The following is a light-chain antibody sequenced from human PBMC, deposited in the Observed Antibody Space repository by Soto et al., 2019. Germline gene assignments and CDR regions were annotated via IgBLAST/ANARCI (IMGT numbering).Light chain of an antibody. Sequence: EIVLTQSPATLSLSPGERATLSCRASQGVSSYLAWYQQKPGQAPRLLIYDASNRATGIPARFSGSGSGTDFTLTISSLEPEDFAVYYCQQRSTSITFGQGTRLEIK. V-gene: IGKV3-11*01. CDR1: QGVSSY. CDR3: QQRSTSIT. CDR2: DAS. J-gene: IGKJ5*01.